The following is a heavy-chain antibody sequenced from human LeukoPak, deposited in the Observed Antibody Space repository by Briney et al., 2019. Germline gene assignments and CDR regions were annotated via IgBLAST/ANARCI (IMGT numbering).Heavy chain of an antibody. D-gene: IGHD1-1*01. CDR3: ARELEHNWFDP. J-gene: IGHJ5*02. CDR2: IYHSGST. Sequence: SQTLSLTCAVSGGSISSGGYSWSWIRQPPGTGLEWIGYIYHSGSTYYNPSLKSRVTISVDRSKNQFSLKLSSVTAADTAVYYCARELEHNWFDPWGQGTLVTVSS. V-gene: IGHV4-30-2*01. CDR1: GGSISSGGYS.